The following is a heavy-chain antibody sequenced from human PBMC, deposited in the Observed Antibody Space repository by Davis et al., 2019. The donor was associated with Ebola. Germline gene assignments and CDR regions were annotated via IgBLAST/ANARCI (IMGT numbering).Heavy chain of an antibody. CDR3: ARGGLEPFDY. J-gene: IGHJ4*01. CDR2: ISNRRSHT. V-gene: IGHV3-11*06. CDR1: GFTFSDYF. D-gene: IGHD1-1*01. Sequence: GESLKISCAASGFTFSDYFMIWIRQAPGKGLEWVSDISNRRSHTRYADSVKGRFTISTDNAKNSLYLQMNSLRAEDTAVYYCARGGLEPFDYWGQGTPVTVSS.